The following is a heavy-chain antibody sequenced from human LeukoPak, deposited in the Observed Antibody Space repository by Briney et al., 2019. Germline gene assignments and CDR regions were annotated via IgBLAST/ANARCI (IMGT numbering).Heavy chain of an antibody. J-gene: IGHJ5*02. D-gene: IGHD3-3*01. V-gene: IGHV3-48*01. CDR2: ISSSSSTI. CDR3: ARVFNTDWFDP. CDR1: GFIFSDYW. Sequence: GGSLRLSCAASGFIFSDYWMSWVRQAPGKGLEWVSYISSSSSTIYYADSVEGRFTISRDNAKNSLYLQMNSLRAEDTAVYYCARVFNTDWFDPWGQGTLVTVSS.